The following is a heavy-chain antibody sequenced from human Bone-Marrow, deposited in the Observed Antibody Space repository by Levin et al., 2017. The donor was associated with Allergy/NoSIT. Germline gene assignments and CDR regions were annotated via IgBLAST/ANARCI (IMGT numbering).Heavy chain of an antibody. D-gene: IGHD1-26*01. CDR1: GGSFSSYA. V-gene: IGHV1-69*13. Sequence: ASVKVSCKASGGSFSSYAITWLRQAPGQGLEWVGRIIPVLGAADYAQNFQVRVTITADLSTTTTYMELTNLRSEDTAVYYCARDLGWELQAFDIWGQGTKVTVSS. J-gene: IGHJ3*02. CDR3: ARDLGWELQAFDI. CDR2: IIPVLGAA.